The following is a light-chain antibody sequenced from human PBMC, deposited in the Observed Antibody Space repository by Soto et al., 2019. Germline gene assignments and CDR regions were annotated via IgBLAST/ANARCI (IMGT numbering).Light chain of an antibody. CDR2: GAS. Sequence: EIVMTQSPATLSVSPGERATLSCRASQSVSSNLAWYQQKPGQAPRPLIYGASTRATGIPARFSGSGSGTEFTLTISSLQSEDFAVYYWQQYNNWWTFGQGTKVEIK. CDR1: QSVSSN. V-gene: IGKV3-15*01. J-gene: IGKJ1*01. CDR3: QQYNNWWT.